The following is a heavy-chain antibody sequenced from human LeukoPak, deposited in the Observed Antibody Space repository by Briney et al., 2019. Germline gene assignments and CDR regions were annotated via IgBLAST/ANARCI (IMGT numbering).Heavy chain of an antibody. J-gene: IGHJ4*02. CDR3: AKDAIVVVPAANYFDY. V-gene: IGHV3-30*02. D-gene: IGHD2-2*01. CDR1: GFTFSSYG. CDR2: IRYDGSNK. Sequence: GGSLRLSCAASGFTFSSYGMHWVRQAPGKGLEWVAFIRYDGSNKYYADSVKGRFTISRDNSKNTLYLQMNSLRAEDTAVYYCAKDAIVVVPAANYFDYWGQGTLVTVSS.